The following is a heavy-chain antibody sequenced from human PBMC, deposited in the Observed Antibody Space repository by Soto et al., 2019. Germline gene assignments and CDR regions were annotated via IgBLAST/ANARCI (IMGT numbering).Heavy chain of an antibody. Sequence: EVQLVQSGGGLVQPGGSLRLSCVGSGFTFTDFYMNWVRQAPGKGLEWVANIRPDGSETNYVESVKGRFTTSRDNAKNSLFLQMNSLRAYDTAVYYCAGWGGHDYNYWGQGILVTVSS. D-gene: IGHD4-4*01. CDR3: AGWGGHDYNY. V-gene: IGHV3-7*03. J-gene: IGHJ4*02. CDR1: GFTFTDFY. CDR2: IRPDGSET.